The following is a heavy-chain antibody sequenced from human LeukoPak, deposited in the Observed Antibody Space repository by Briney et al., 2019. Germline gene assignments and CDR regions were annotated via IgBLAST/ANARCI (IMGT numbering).Heavy chain of an antibody. CDR3: ANEGPNFDY. CDR1: GFTFGDYW. D-gene: IGHD2-8*01. V-gene: IGHV3-74*01. Sequence: GGSLRLSCEVSGFTFGDYWMHWVRQPPGKGLVWVSRINGDERSRAYADSVKGRFTISRDNSKNTVYLQMNSLRAEDTAVYYCANEGPNFDYWGQGTLVTVSS. J-gene: IGHJ4*02. CDR2: INGDERSR.